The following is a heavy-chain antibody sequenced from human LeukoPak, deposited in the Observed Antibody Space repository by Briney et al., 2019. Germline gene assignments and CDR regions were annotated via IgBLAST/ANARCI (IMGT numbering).Heavy chain of an antibody. J-gene: IGHJ4*02. CDR3: ATWRGSGSYGGYFDY. V-gene: IGHV3-33*01. CDR1: GFTFSNYG. CDR2: IYYDGSKK. Sequence: GGSLRLSCATSGFTFSNYGMHWVRQAPRKGLEWVAIIYYDGSKKNYADSVRGRFTISRDNSKNTLYLQMNSLRVEDTAVYYCATWRGSGSYGGYFDYWGQGTPVTASS. D-gene: IGHD3-10*01.